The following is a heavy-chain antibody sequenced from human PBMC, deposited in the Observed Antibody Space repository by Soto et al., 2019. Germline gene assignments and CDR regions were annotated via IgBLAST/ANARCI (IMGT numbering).Heavy chain of an antibody. V-gene: IGHV4-38-2*02. Sequence: LSLTCAVSGSSISSGYYWGWIRQPPGKGLEWIGSIYHSGSTYYNPSLKSRVTISVDTSKNQFSPKLSSVTAADTAVYYCARDAVRNGDAFDIWGQGTMVTVSS. CDR3: ARDAVRNGDAFDI. CDR2: IYHSGST. CDR1: GSSISSGYY. J-gene: IGHJ3*02. D-gene: IGHD1-1*01.